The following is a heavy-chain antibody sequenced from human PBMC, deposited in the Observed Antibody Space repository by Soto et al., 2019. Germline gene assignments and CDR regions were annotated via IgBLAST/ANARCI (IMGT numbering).Heavy chain of an antibody. J-gene: IGHJ6*03. CDR1: GYSFTNYG. V-gene: IGHV1-18*01. Sequence: QDRLVQSGVEVKKPGASVRVSCKASGYSFTNYGITWVRQAPGQGFEWMGWISAYNGNTNYAQKFQGRVTLTTDESTSTAYLELRSLRSDDTAVDYCARDRGVAPPVAGNTHYYYYMDVWGKGTTVTVSS. CDR2: ISAYNGNT. D-gene: IGHD6-19*01. CDR3: ARDRGVAPPVAGNTHYYYYMDV.